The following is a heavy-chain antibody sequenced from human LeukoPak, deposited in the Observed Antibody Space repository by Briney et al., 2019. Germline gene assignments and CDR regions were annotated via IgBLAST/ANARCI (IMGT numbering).Heavy chain of an antibody. Sequence: GRCLRLSRAASRYTFSDYSMNWVRQAPGKGLEWVSTISSSGSSIFYAASVKGRFTISRDNARNSLYLQMNSLRAEDTAVYYCGSLDSREDSTSRWGPLDIWGQGTMVTVSS. V-gene: IGHV3-21*01. CDR2: ISSSGSSI. CDR1: RYTFSDYS. J-gene: IGHJ3*02. D-gene: IGHD2-2*01. CDR3: GSLDSREDSTSRWGPLDI.